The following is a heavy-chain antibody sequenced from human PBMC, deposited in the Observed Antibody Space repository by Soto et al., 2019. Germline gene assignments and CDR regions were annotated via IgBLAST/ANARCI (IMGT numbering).Heavy chain of an antibody. Sequence: GALSPSCPSPGYNHGDYPMLWIRQAPIKRPEWVGFITYKTYNGTTHSAASVRGRFTISRNDSKSIAYLQMNSLKVEDTAAYYCNRDATRYWGHGTLVTVSS. V-gene: IGHV3-49*03. J-gene: IGHJ4*01. D-gene: IGHD2-15*01. CDR2: ITYKTYNGTT. CDR1: GYNHGDYP. CDR3: NRDATRY.